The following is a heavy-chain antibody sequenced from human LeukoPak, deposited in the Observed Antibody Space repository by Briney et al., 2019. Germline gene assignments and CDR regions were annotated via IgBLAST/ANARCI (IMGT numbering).Heavy chain of an antibody. CDR1: GFTFSSYW. CDR2: ISSSGSTI. V-gene: IGHV3-48*01. CDR3: ARDDLGTSYYYYGMDV. J-gene: IGHJ6*02. D-gene: IGHD3/OR15-3a*01. Sequence: GGSLRLSCAASGFTFSSYWMNWVRQAPGKGLEWVSYISSSGSTIYYADSVKGRFTISRDNAKNSLYLQMNSLRAEDTAVYYCARDDLGTSYYYYGMDVWGQGTTVTVSS.